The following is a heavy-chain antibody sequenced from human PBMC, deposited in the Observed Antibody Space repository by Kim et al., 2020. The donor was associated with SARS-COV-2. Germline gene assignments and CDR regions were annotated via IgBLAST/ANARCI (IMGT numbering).Heavy chain of an antibody. J-gene: IGHJ4*02. CDR2: MCHSGST. V-gene: IGHV4-38-2*02. CDR3: ADSLWFGDLSLYY. Sequence: SETLSLTCTVSGYSISSCYYWGGIRQPPGKVLEWIGTMCHSGSTYYNPSVKRRVTISLDTSKNQFSLKLSSVTAADTAVYYCADSLWFGDLSLYYWGQGTMVTASS. D-gene: IGHD3-10*01. CDR1: GYSISSCYY.